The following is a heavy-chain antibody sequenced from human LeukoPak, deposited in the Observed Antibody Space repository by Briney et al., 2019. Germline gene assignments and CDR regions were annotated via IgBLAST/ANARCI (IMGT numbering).Heavy chain of an antibody. V-gene: IGHV3-49*04. Sequence: GGSLRLSCTASGFTFGDYAMSWVRQAPGKGLEWVGFIRSKAYGGTTEYAASVKGRFTISRDDSKSIAYLQMNSLKTEDTAVYYCTRVADSSGYWRYYFDYWGQGTLVTVSS. J-gene: IGHJ4*02. D-gene: IGHD3-22*01. CDR1: GFTFGDYA. CDR3: TRVADSSGYWRYYFDY. CDR2: IRSKAYGGTT.